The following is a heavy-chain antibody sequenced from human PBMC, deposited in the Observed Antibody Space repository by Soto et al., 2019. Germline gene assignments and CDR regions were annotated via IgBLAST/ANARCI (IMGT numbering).Heavy chain of an antibody. Sequence: PSETLSLTCAGYGGSFSGYYWSWIRQPPGKGLEWIGEINHSGSTNYNPSVKSRVTISVDTSKNQFSLKLSSVTAADTAVYYCASSRYGDYFDYWGQGTLVTVSS. D-gene: IGHD4-17*01. V-gene: IGHV4-34*01. CDR1: GGSFSGYY. CDR2: INHSGST. J-gene: IGHJ4*02. CDR3: ASSRYGDYFDY.